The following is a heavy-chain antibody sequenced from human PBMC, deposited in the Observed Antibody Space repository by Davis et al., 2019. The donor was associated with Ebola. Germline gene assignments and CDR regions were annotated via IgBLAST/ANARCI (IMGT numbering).Heavy chain of an antibody. CDR3: VRHVDSGWSNIDY. D-gene: IGHD6-6*01. CDR2: LFYTGTT. J-gene: IGHJ4*02. Sequence: SETLSLTCTVSGGSITTSLYYWGWIRQSPGKGLEWIGSLFYTGTTYYNPSLESRVTISVNTSKAYFSLKLTSVTAAETAIYYCVRHVDSGWSNIDYWGRGTLVTVSS. V-gene: IGHV4-39*01. CDR1: GGSITTSLYY.